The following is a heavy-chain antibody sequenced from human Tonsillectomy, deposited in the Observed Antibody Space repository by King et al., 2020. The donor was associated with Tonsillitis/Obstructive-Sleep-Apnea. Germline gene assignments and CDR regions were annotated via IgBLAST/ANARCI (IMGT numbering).Heavy chain of an antibody. D-gene: IGHD2-2*01. Sequence: VQLVESGGGLVKPGGSLRLSCAASGFTFSNAWMSWVRQAPGKGLEWVGRIKSKTDGGTTDYAAPVKGRFAISRDDSKNTLYLQMNSLKTEDTAVYYCSPDRYCSGTSCSPFDYWGQGTLVTVSS. V-gene: IGHV3-15*01. CDR1: GFTFSNAW. J-gene: IGHJ4*02. CDR3: SPDRYCSGTSCSPFDY. CDR2: IKSKTDGGTT.